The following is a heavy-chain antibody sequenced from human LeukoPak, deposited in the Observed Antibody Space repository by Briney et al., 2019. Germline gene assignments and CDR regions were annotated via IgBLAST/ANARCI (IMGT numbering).Heavy chain of an antibody. V-gene: IGHV1-69*06. Sequence: ASVKVSCKASGGTFSSYAISWVRQAPGQGLEWMGGIIPIFGTANYAQKFQSRVTITADKSTSTAYMELSSLRSEDTAVYYCHYLGASPVPVADYWGQGTLVTVSS. CDR3: HYLGASPVPVADY. J-gene: IGHJ4*02. CDR2: IIPIFGTA. D-gene: IGHD5-12*01. CDR1: GGTFSSYA.